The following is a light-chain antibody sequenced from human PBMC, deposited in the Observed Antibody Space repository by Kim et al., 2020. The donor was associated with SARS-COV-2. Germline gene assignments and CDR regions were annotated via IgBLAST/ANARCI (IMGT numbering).Light chain of an antibody. CDR3: QQYFDFPYT. CDR2: AAY. CDR1: QDIARY. Sequence: SASPVDKVTITCRLTQDIARYLAWFQQRPGKAPQLLIYAAYTLHTGAPSRFSGSGSGTDFALAINPLQSEDSATYFCQQYFDFPYTFGQGTKLEI. V-gene: IGKV1D-8*02. J-gene: IGKJ2*01.